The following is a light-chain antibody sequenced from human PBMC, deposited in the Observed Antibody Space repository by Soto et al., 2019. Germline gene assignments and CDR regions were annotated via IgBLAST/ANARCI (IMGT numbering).Light chain of an antibody. J-gene: IGKJ1*01. CDR1: QSVNTK. Sequence: ETVVTHSPATLSVCPCERVTLSCRASQSVNTKVAWYQQKPGQPPSLLIYGVSTRATGIPARFSGSGSGTEFTLTISSLQSEDFAIYSCHQYDSWPWTFGQGTKVDIK. CDR2: GVS. CDR3: HQYDSWPWT. V-gene: IGKV3-15*01.